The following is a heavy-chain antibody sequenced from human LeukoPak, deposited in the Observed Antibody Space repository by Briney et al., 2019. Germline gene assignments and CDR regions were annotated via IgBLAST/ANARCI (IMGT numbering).Heavy chain of an antibody. V-gene: IGHV4-34*01. CDR1: GGSFSGYY. D-gene: IGHD6-13*01. CDR2: INHSGST. Sequence: SETLSLTCAVYGGSFSGYYWSWIRQPPGKGLEWIGEINHSGSTNYNPSLKSRVTISVDTSKNRFSLKLSSVTAADTAVYYRARGKVGRIAAAGTAVNWFDPWGQGTLVTVSS. J-gene: IGHJ5*02. CDR3: ARGKVGRIAAAGTAVNWFDP.